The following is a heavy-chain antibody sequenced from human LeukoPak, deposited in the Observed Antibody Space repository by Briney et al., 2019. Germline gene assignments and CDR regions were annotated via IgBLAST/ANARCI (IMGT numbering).Heavy chain of an antibody. CDR2: INPSGSST. Sequence: GASVKVSCKASGGTFSSYAINWVRQAPGQGLGLMGLINPSGSSTIYAQKFQGRVTMTRDMSTSTAYMELRSLRSDDTAVYYCARDDGDILTGQTRFDYWGQGTLVTVSS. J-gene: IGHJ4*02. CDR3: ARDDGDILTGQTRFDY. CDR1: GGTFSSYA. D-gene: IGHD3-9*01. V-gene: IGHV1-46*01.